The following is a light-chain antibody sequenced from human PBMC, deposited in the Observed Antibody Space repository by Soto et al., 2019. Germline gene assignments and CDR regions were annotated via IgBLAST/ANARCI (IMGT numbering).Light chain of an antibody. J-gene: IGKJ1*01. Sequence: EIVMTQSPATLSVSPGERVTLSCRASQSISANLAWYQQKPGQAPRLLIYGASTRATGIPARFSGSGSGTEFSITISFLQSGAVAVYYCQKYNTWLWTFGQGTKVEIK. V-gene: IGKV3-15*01. CDR1: QSISAN. CDR2: GAS. CDR3: QKYNTWLWT.